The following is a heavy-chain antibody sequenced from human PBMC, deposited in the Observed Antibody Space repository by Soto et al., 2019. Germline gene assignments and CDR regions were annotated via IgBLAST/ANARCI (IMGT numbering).Heavy chain of an antibody. Sequence: QVQLVQSGAEVKKPGASVKVSCKASGYTLIGYYLHWVRLAPGQGLEWMGWVDPNSGDTTYAQKFQGRVNMTRDTAIRTAYMVLTRLRSDDTAVYYCASGPLDYGDYGEYCQHWGQCTVVTVSS. J-gene: IGHJ1*01. CDR3: ASGPLDYGDYGEYCQH. CDR1: GYTLIGYY. D-gene: IGHD4-17*01. V-gene: IGHV1-2*02. CDR2: VDPNSGDT.